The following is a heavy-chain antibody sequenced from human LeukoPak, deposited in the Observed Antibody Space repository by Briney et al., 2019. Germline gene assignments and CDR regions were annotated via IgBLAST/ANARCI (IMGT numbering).Heavy chain of an antibody. CDR3: ARERGYCSDSACYGSDY. CDR1: GYTFTTFY. V-gene: IGHV1-46*01. J-gene: IGHJ4*02. D-gene: IGHD2-2*01. Sequence: ASAKVSCKTSGYTFTTFYIHWVRQAPGQGLEWMGMVNPTSGVSLYAQKFQGRVTMTRDTSTSTVYMELSSLTSDDAAVYFCARERGYCSDSACYGSDYWGQGTLVTVSS. CDR2: VNPTSGVS.